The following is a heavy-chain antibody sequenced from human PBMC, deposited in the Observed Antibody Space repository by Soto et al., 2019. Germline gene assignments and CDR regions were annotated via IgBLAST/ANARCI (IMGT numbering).Heavy chain of an antibody. CDR1: GFTVSSNY. V-gene: IGHV3-53*01. CDR3: ARGIAAAGALYDY. Sequence: EVPLVESGGGLIQPGGSLRLSFAASGFTVSSNYMSWVRQAPGKGLEWVSVIYSGGSTYYADSVKGRFTISRDNSKNTLYLQMNSLRAEDTAVYYCARGIAAAGALYDYWGQGTLVTVSS. CDR2: IYSGGST. D-gene: IGHD6-13*01. J-gene: IGHJ4*02.